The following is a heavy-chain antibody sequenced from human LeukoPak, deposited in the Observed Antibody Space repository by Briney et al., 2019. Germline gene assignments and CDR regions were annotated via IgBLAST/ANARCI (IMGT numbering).Heavy chain of an antibody. CDR3: ARRGPAYYYDNSGYLPFDS. V-gene: IGHV4-59*12. D-gene: IGHD3-22*01. J-gene: IGHJ4*02. CDR2: IYYSGRT. CDR1: GGSISSYY. Sequence: SETLSLTCTVSGGSISSYYWNWIRQPPGKGLEWIGSIYYSGRTSFNGSLKTRITMSVDTSKNQFSLKLISVTAADTAVYFCARRGPAYYYDNSGYLPFDSWGQGILVTVSS.